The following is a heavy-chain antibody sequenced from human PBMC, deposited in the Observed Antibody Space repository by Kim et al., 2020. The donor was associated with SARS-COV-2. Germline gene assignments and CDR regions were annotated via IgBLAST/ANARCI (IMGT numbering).Heavy chain of an antibody. V-gene: IGHV4-34*01. Sequence: SETLSLTCAVYGGSFSGYYWSWIRQPPGKGLEWIGEINHSGSTNYNPSLKSRVTISVDTSKNQFSLKLSSVTAADTAVYYCARGGRINFLGRRGPYYYYGMDVWGQGTTVTVSS. CDR3: ARGGRINFLGRRGPYYYYGMDV. D-gene: IGHD3-10*01. J-gene: IGHJ6*02. CDR2: INHSGST. CDR1: GGSFSGYY.